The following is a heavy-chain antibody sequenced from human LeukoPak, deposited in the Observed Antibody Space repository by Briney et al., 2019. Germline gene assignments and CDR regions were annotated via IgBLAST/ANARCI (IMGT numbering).Heavy chain of an antibody. CDR3: ASQGAYYYYGMDV. CDR1: GYTFTGYY. Sequence: ASVKVSCKASGYTFTGYYMHWVRQAPGQGLEWMGIINPSGGSTSYAQKFQGRVTMTRDTSTSTVYMELSSLRSEDTAVYYCASQGAYYYYGMDVWGQGTTVTVSS. D-gene: IGHD3-16*01. V-gene: IGHV1-46*01. J-gene: IGHJ6*02. CDR2: INPSGGST.